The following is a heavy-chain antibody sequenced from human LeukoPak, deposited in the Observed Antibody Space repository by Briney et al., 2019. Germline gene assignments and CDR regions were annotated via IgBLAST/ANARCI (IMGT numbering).Heavy chain of an antibody. CDR3: ARDPTQWLRYGYFDY. CDR1: GGSISSGSYY. J-gene: IGHJ4*02. V-gene: IGHV4-61*02. Sequence: PSQTLSLTCTVSGGSISSGSYYWSWIRQPAGKGLECIGRIYTSGSTNYNPSLKSRVTISVDTSKNQFSLKLSSVTAADTAVYYCARDPTQWLRYGYFDYWGQGTLVTVSS. CDR2: IYTSGST. D-gene: IGHD5-12*01.